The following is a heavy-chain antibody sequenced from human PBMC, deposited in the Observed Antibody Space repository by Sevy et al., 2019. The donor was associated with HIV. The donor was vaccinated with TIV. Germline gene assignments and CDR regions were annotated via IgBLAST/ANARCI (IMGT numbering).Heavy chain of an antibody. CDR1: GGSFSAYY. V-gene: IGHV4-34*01. J-gene: IGHJ3*02. CDR3: ARHCSSTICSHAFDI. D-gene: IGHD2-2*01. Sequence: SETLSLTCAVYGGSFSAYYWSWIRQPPGKGLEWIGEINHSGSTNYNPPLKSRVTISVDTSNNQFSLKLSSVTAADTAVYYCARHCSSTICSHAFDIWGQGTMVTVSS. CDR2: INHSGST.